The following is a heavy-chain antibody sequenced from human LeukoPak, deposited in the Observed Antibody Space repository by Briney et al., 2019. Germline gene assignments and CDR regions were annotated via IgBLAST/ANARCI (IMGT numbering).Heavy chain of an antibody. V-gene: IGHV3-33*01. CDR1: GFTFSSYG. J-gene: IGHJ4*02. CDR2: IWYDGSNK. D-gene: IGHD5-24*01. Sequence: GRSLRLSCAASGFTFSSYGMHWVRQAPGKGLEWVAVIWYDGSNKYYADSVKGRFTISRDNSKNTLYLQMNSLRAEDTAVYYCARSGVQRWLQFFDYWAREPWSPSPQ. CDR3: ARSGVQRWLQFFDY.